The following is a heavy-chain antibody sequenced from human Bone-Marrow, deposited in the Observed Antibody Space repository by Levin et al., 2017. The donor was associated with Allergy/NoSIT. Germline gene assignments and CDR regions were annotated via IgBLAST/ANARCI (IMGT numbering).Heavy chain of an antibody. J-gene: IGHJ6*03. D-gene: IGHD5-24*01. CDR1: GVSITSGNYY. CDR3: ARVLQYYYYYMDV. V-gene: IGHV4-61*09. Sequence: SCTVSGVSITSGNYYWSWIRQPAGKGLEWIGHIYTSGNTNYNPSLKSRVTISVDTSKNQFSLKLRSVTAADTAVYYRARVLQYYYYYMDVWGKGTTVTVSS. CDR2: IYTSGNT.